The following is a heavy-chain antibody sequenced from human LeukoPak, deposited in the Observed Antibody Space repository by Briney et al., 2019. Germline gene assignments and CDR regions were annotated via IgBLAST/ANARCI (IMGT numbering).Heavy chain of an antibody. CDR1: GFTVSRNY. D-gene: IGHD6-6*01. V-gene: IGHV3-66*01. Sequence: RGSLRLSCAASGFTVSRNYMSWVRQAPGKGLEWVSVIYSGGSTYYADSVKGRFSLSGDNSKNTLYLQMNSLRAEDTAVYYCARARGEYSSSFRGAFGIWGQGTMVTVSS. CDR2: IYSGGST. CDR3: ARARGEYSSSFRGAFGI. J-gene: IGHJ3*02.